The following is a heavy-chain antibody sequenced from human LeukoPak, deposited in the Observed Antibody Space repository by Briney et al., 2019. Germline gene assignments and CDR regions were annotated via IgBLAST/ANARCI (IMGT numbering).Heavy chain of an antibody. V-gene: IGHV4-59*08. CDR2: IYYTGKN. CDR3: VRRDTGWNYFDY. D-gene: IGHD6-19*01. CDR1: GGSINRHY. J-gene: IGHJ4*02. Sequence: SETLSLTCAVPGGSINRHYWGWIRQPPGKGMEWIGDIYYTGKNNYHPSLKSRVTISLDTSKDNLSLNLTSVRAADTAIYYCVRRDTGWNYFDYWGQGILVTVSS.